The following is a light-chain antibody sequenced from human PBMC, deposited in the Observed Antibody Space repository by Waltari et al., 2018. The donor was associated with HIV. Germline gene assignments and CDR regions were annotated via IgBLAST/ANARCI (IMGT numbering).Light chain of an antibody. CDR3: GADHGSGTNFMYV. CDR1: SGYINYE. V-gene: IGLV9-49*01. Sequence: QPALTQTPFASASLGTSVTLTCTLSSGYINYEVDWYQQRPGKGPRVVMRVGTGGIVGSKGYGIPDRFSGLASGLNRYLTIKNIQEEDESAYYCGADHGSGTNFMYVFGTGTKVTV. CDR2: VGTGGIVG. J-gene: IGLJ1*01.